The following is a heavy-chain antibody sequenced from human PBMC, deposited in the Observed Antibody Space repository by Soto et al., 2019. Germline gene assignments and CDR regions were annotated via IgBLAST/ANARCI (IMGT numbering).Heavy chain of an antibody. Sequence: EVQMLESGGGLVQPGGSLRLSCAASGFTFSSYAMSWVRQAPGKGLEWVSAISGSGGSTYYADSVKGRFTISRDNSKNTLYLQMNSLRAENTAVYYCAKVRLTYYDILTGYRDWGQGTLVTVSS. CDR3: AKVRLTYYDILTGYRD. CDR2: ISGSGGST. J-gene: IGHJ4*02. V-gene: IGHV3-23*01. CDR1: GFTFSSYA. D-gene: IGHD3-9*01.